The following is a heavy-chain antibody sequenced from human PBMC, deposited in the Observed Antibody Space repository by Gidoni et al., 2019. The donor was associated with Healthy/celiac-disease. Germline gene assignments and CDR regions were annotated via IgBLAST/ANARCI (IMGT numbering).Heavy chain of an antibody. CDR1: GGSISSSSYY. Sequence: QLQLQESGPGLVKPSETLSLPCTVSGGSISSSSYYWGWIRQPPGKGLEWIGSIYYSGSTYYNPSLKSRVTISVDTSKNQFSLKLSSVTAADTAVYYCARHFYDSSGSDAFDIWGQGTMVTVSS. D-gene: IGHD3-22*01. J-gene: IGHJ3*02. CDR2: IYYSGST. V-gene: IGHV4-39*01. CDR3: ARHFYDSSGSDAFDI.